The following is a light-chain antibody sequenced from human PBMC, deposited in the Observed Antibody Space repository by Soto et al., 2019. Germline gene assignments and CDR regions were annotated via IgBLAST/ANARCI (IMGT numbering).Light chain of an antibody. Sequence: QSVLTQPASVSGSPGQSITISCTGSSSDVGGYDFVSWYQRHPGKAPRLMIFDVSNRPSAVSNRFSGSKSGNTASLTISGLQAEDEGDYYCASYTSRSTLVFGTGTKLTVL. CDR3: ASYTSRSTLV. CDR1: SSDVGGYDF. V-gene: IGLV2-14*03. CDR2: DVS. J-gene: IGLJ1*01.